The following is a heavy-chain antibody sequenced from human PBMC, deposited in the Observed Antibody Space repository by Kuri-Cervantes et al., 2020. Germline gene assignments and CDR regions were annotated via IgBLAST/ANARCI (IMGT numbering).Heavy chain of an antibody. Sequence: LSLTCAASGFTFSDHYMDWVRQAPGKGLEWVGRTRNKANSYTTEYAASVKGRFTISRDDSKNSLYLQMNSLKTEDTAVYFCVREASADWGQGTLVTVSS. CDR1: GFTFSDHY. J-gene: IGHJ4*02. CDR3: VREASAD. CDR2: TRNKANSYTT. V-gene: IGHV3-72*01.